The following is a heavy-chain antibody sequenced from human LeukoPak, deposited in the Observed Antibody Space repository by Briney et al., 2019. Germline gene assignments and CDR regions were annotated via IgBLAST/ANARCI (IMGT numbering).Heavy chain of an antibody. V-gene: IGHV3-23*01. CDR3: AKHEWRSGYSPLDY. J-gene: IGHJ4*02. D-gene: IGHD3-22*01. CDR2: ISGSGGST. CDR1: GFTFSSYA. Sequence: PGGSLRLSCAASGFTFSSYAMSWVRQAPGKGLEWVSAISGSGGSTYYADSVKGRFTISRDNSKNTLYLQMNSLRAEDTAVYYCAKHEWRSGYSPLDYWGQGTLVTVSS.